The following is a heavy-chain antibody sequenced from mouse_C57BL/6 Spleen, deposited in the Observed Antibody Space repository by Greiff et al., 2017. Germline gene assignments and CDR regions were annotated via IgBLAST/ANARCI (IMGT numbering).Heavy chain of an antibody. CDR1: GYTFTSYW. J-gene: IGHJ3*01. V-gene: IGHV1-64*01. D-gene: IGHD2-3*01. CDR3: AREGVYDGYYGGFAY. CDR2: IHPNSGST. Sequence: QVQLQQPGAELVKPGASVKLSCKASGYTFTSYWMHWVKQRPGQGLEWIGMIHPNSGSTNYNEKFKSKATLTVDKSSSTAYMQLSSLTSEDSAVYDCAREGVYDGYYGGFAYWGQGTLVTVSA.